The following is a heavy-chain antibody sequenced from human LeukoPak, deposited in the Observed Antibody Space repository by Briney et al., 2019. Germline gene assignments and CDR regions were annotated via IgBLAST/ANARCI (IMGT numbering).Heavy chain of an antibody. CDR3: AKGAPYCSSTSCYGDY. Sequence: PGGSLRLSCAASGFTFSSYAMSWVRQAPGKGLEWVSAISGSGGSTYYADSVKGRFTISRDNSKNTLYLQMNSLRAEDTAVYYCAKGAPYCSSTSCYGDYRGQGTLVTVSS. V-gene: IGHV3-23*01. J-gene: IGHJ4*02. CDR1: GFTFSSYA. D-gene: IGHD2-2*01. CDR2: ISGSGGST.